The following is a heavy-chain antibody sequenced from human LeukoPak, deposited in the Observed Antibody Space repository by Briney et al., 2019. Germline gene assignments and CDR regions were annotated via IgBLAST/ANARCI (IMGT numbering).Heavy chain of an antibody. D-gene: IGHD6-19*01. CDR1: GGSFSGYY. CDR2: IYYTGST. Sequence: SETLSLTCAVYGGSFSGYYWSWIRQPPGKGLEWIGNIYYTGSTYYNASLQSRVTISIDMSKNQFSLRLSSVTAADTAMYYCVKSGGYGLIDYWGQGTLVTVSS. J-gene: IGHJ4*02. CDR3: VKSGGYGLIDY. V-gene: IGHV4-34*01.